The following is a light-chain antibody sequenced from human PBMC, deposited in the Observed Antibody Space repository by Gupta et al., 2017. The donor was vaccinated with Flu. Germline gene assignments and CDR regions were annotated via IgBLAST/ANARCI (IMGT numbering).Light chain of an antibody. Sequence: NFLLPQPHSVSESPGKTVTISCTRSRGSIATNYVQWYQQRPGRAPATVIYEDDQRHSGGPDRFSGSIDSSSNSASLTISGLKTEDEADYYCQSYDSSNRVVIFGGGTKLTVL. V-gene: IGLV6-57*03. CDR3: QSYDSSNRVVI. CDR2: EDD. CDR1: RGSIATNY. J-gene: IGLJ2*01.